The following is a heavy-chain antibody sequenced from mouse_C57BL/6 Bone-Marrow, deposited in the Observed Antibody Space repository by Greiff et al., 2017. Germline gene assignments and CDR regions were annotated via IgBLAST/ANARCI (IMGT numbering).Heavy chain of an antibody. V-gene: IGHV5-6*02. CDR1: GFTFSSYG. CDR3: ARRRDGYYVGFAY. D-gene: IGHD2-3*01. Sequence: EVKLVESGGDLVKPGGSLKLSCAASGFTFSSYGMSWVRQTPDKRLEWVATISSGGSYTYYPDSVKGRFTISRDNAKNTLYLQMSSLKSEDTAMYYGARRRDGYYVGFAYWGQGTLVTVSA. J-gene: IGHJ3*01. CDR2: ISSGGSYT.